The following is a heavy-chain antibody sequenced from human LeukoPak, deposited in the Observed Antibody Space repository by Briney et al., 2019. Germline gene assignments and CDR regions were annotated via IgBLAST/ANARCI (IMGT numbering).Heavy chain of an antibody. J-gene: IGHJ6*02. CDR3: ATRGGFYGMDV. D-gene: IGHD3-16*01. Sequence: SETLSLTCTVSGGSISSSSYYWGWIRQPPGKGLEWVATIYYDGSTYYNPSLKSRVTISVDTAKNQFSLKLSSVTAADTAVYYCATRGGFYGMDVWGQGTTVTVSS. CDR2: IYYDGST. CDR1: GGSISSSSYY. V-gene: IGHV4-39*01.